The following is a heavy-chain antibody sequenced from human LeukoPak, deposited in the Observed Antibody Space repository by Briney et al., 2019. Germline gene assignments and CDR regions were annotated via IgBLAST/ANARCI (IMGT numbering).Heavy chain of an antibody. D-gene: IGHD6-13*01. CDR3: ARVRSSSWYFDY. Sequence: GGSLRLSCAASGFTFSSYALNWVRQAPGKGLEWLSYISSITSTIYYADSVKGRFTVSRDNAKNSLYLQMNSLRAEDTAVYYCARVRSSSWYFDYWGQGTLVTVSS. J-gene: IGHJ4*02. CDR2: ISSITSTI. CDR1: GFTFSSYA. V-gene: IGHV3-48*04.